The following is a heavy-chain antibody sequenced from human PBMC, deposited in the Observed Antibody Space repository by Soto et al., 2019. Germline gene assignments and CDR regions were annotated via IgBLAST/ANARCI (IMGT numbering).Heavy chain of an antibody. CDR1: GYAFTGYY. CDR3: ATRYSYVHF. V-gene: IGHV1-2*02. D-gene: IGHD5-18*01. J-gene: IGHJ4*02. CDR2: INPNSGDT. Sequence: ASLKVSRKSSGYAFTGYYIHWVRQAPGQGIEWMGWINPNSGDTNYAQKFQGRVTMTRDTSFSTAYMELSSLRSDDTAVYYCATRYSYVHFWGQGTLVTVSS.